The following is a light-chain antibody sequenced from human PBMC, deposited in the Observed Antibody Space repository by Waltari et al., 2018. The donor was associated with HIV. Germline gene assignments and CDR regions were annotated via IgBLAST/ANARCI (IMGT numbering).Light chain of an antibody. CDR3: QSYDSSLRGHV. V-gene: IGLV1-40*01. CDR1: SSNIGAGFD. J-gene: IGLJ1*01. Sequence: QSVLTQPPSVSGAPGQRITISCTGSSSNIGAGFDVPWYQHLPGKAPKVLISGNTKRPSGVPGRVAGTKAGTSASLAITGLQADDEGDYYCQSYDSSLRGHVFGSGTKVAV. CDR2: GNT.